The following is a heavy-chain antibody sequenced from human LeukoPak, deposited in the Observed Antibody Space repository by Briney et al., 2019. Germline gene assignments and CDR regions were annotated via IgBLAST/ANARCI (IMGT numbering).Heavy chain of an antibody. CDR2: IYYSGST. Sequence: SETLSLTCTVSGGSISSYYWSWIRQPPGRGLEWIGYIYYSGSTNYNPSLKSRVTISVDTSKNQFSLKLSSVTAADTAVYCCARLPADPYYYYGMDVWGQGTTVTVSS. CDR3: ARLPADPYYYYGMDV. D-gene: IGHD2-2*01. CDR1: GGSISSYY. J-gene: IGHJ6*02. V-gene: IGHV4-59*08.